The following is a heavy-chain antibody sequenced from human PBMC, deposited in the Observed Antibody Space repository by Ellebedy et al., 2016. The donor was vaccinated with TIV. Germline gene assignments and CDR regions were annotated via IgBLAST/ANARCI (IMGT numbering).Heavy chain of an antibody. CDR1: GYTFTGYY. D-gene: IGHD1-1*01. V-gene: IGHV1-2*02. CDR3: ARDPPRTGDSYFDL. J-gene: IGHJ2*01. CDR2: INPNSGGT. Sequence: ASVKVSCKASGYTFTGYYMHWVRQAPGQGLEWMGWINPNSGGTNYAQKFQGRVTMTRDTSISTAYMALSRLRSDDTAVYYCARDPPRTGDSYFDLWGRGTLVTVSS.